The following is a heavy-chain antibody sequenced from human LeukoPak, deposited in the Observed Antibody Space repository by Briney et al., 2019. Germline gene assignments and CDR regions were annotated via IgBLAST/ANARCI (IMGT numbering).Heavy chain of an antibody. V-gene: IGHV4-4*07. J-gene: IGHJ4*02. D-gene: IGHD2-15*01. CDR1: GGFISSYY. Sequence: KPSETLSLTCTVSGGFISSYYWSWIRQPAGKGLEWIGRTDTSGNTNYNPSLKSRVIMSVDASKNQFSLKLSPVTAADTAVYYCAGGYRGGSSYADYWGQGTLVTVSS. CDR2: TDTSGNT. CDR3: AGGYRGGSSYADY.